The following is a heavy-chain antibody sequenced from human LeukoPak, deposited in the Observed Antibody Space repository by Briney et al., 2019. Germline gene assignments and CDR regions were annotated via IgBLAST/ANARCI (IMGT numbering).Heavy chain of an antibody. D-gene: IGHD4-17*01. J-gene: IGHJ4*02. Sequence: PGGSLRLSCAASGFTFSSYGMSWVRQAPGKGLEWVSAISGSGGSTYYADSVKGRFTISRDNAKDSLDLQMNSLRAEDTAVYYCARNFGDGFDYWGQGTLVTVSS. CDR3: ARNFGDGFDY. CDR2: ISGSGGST. CDR1: GFTFSSYG. V-gene: IGHV3-23*01.